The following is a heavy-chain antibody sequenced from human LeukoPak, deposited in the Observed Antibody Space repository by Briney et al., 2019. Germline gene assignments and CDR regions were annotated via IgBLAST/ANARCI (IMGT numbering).Heavy chain of an antibody. CDR1: GYTFTSYA. V-gene: IGHV7-4-1*02. J-gene: IGHJ4*02. Sequence: ASVNVSCMASGYTFTSYAMNWVRQAPGQGLEWMGWINTNTGNPTYAQGFTGRFVFSLDTSVSTAYLQISSLKAEDTAVYYCARDSSGWYGWLETTYFDYWGQGTLVTVSS. CDR2: INTNTGNP. CDR3: ARDSSGWYGWLETTYFDY. D-gene: IGHD6-19*01.